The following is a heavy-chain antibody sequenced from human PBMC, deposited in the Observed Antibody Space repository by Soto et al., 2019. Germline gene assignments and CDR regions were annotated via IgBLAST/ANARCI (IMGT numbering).Heavy chain of an antibody. D-gene: IGHD5-18*01. V-gene: IGHV3-23*01. Sequence: PXVSLRLSCAASGFTFSSYAMSWVRQAPGKGLEWVSAISGSGGSTYYADSVKGRFTISRDNSKNTLYLQMNSLRAEDTAVYYCAKDGGTGYSYGYSDYWGQGTLVTVSS. CDR1: GFTFSSYA. CDR2: ISGSGGST. J-gene: IGHJ4*02. CDR3: AKDGGTGYSYGYSDY.